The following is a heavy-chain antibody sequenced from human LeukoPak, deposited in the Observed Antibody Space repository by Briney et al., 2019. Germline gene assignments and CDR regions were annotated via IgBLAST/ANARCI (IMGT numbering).Heavy chain of an antibody. J-gene: IGHJ5*02. CDR2: INPNSGGT. CDR3: ARDRLAAAGSWFDP. CDR1: EYTFTGYY. V-gene: IGHV1-2*02. D-gene: IGHD6-13*01. Sequence: ASVKVSCKASEYTFTGYYMHWVRQAPGQGLEWMGWINPNSGGTNYAQKFQGRVTMTRDTSISTAYMELSRLRSDDTAVYYCARDRLAAAGSWFDPWGQGTLVTVSS.